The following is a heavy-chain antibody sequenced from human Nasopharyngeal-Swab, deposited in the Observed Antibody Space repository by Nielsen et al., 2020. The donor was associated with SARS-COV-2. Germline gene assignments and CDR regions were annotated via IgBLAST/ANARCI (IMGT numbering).Heavy chain of an antibody. D-gene: IGHD6-13*01. V-gene: IGHV4-34*01. J-gene: IGHJ4*02. CDR3: ASRYSSSWYKAYYFDY. CDR2: INHSGST. Sequence: WIRQPPGKGPEWIGEINHSGSTNYNPSLKSRVTISVDTSKNQFSLKLSSVTAADTAVYYCASRYSSSWYKAYYFDYWGQGTLVTVSS.